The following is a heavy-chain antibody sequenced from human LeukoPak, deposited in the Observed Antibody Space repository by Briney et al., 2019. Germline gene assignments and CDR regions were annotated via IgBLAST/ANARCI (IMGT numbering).Heavy chain of an antibody. CDR2: VSAANNP. D-gene: IGHD5-24*01. J-gene: IGHJ4*02. CDR1: GYIFTPHH. V-gene: IGHV1-3*01. Sequence: ASVTVSCTTSGYIFTPHHIHWMRQAPGQGLELLGWVSAANNPEYSQKFQGRVVITRDASATTSYLELNSLRSEDTAVYYCAMSVEMPPIPPFDYWGQGTLVTVSS. CDR3: AMSVEMPPIPPFDY.